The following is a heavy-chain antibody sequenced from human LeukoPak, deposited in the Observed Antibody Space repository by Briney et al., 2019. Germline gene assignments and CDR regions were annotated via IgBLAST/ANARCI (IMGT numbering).Heavy chain of an antibody. D-gene: IGHD6-13*01. CDR1: GYSFATYW. Sequence: GGSLRLSCKGSGYSFATYWIGWVRQKPGKGLEWMGIIDPSDSDTRYSPSFQGQVTISADKSISAAYLQWSSLKASDTAMYYCARLGQQLAYDYWGQGTLVTVSS. CDR2: IDPSDSDT. V-gene: IGHV5-51*01. CDR3: ARLGQQLAYDY. J-gene: IGHJ4*02.